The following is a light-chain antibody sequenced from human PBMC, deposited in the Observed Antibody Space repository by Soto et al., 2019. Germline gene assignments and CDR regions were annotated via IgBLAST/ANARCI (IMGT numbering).Light chain of an antibody. CDR3: QQYGSSPPLT. Sequence: EIVLTQSPGTLSLSPGERATLSCRASQSVSSSYLAWYQQNPGQAPRLLIYGASSRATGIPDRFSGSGSGTDFTLTISRLEPEDFAVYYCQQYGSSPPLTFGQGTRLEI. V-gene: IGKV3-20*01. CDR1: QSVSSSY. CDR2: GAS. J-gene: IGKJ5*01.